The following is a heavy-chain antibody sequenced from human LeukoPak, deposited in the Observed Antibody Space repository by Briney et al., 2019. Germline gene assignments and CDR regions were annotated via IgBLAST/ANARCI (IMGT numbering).Heavy chain of an antibody. D-gene: IGHD3-3*01. Sequence: SETLSLTCAASGYSISSAYYWGWIRQPPGKGLEWIASIYHSGSTYYNPSLKSRVTISVDTSKNQFSLKLSSVTAADTAVYYRINYDFWSGYFLWGQGTLVTVSS. J-gene: IGHJ4*02. CDR1: GYSISSAYY. CDR3: INYDFWSGYFL. V-gene: IGHV4-38-2*01. CDR2: IYHSGST.